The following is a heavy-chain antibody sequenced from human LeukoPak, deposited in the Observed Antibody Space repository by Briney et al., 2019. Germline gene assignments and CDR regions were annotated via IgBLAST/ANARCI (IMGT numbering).Heavy chain of an antibody. CDR3: ARGPDYDILTGYYPHKYYFDY. Sequence: ASETLSLTCTVSGGSISSYYWSWIRQPPGKGLEWIGYIYYSGSTNYNPSLKSRVTISVDTSKNQFSLKLSSVTAADTAVYYCARGPDYDILTGYYPHKYYFDYWGQGTLVTISS. J-gene: IGHJ4*02. CDR2: IYYSGST. V-gene: IGHV4-59*12. D-gene: IGHD3-9*01. CDR1: GGSISSYY.